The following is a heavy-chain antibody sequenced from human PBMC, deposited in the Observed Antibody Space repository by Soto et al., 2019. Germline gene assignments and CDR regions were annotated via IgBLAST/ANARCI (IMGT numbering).Heavy chain of an antibody. CDR1: GYAFTSYG. CDR2: ISAYNGNT. D-gene: IGHD3-10*01. Sequence: XSVKVSCKASGYAFTSYGVVWVRRAPGQGLEWMGWISAYNGNTNYAQKLQGRVTMTTDTSTSTAYMELRSLRSDDTAVYYCARDKVVPGVTRRWFDPWGQGTLVTVSS. J-gene: IGHJ5*02. CDR3: ARDKVVPGVTRRWFDP. V-gene: IGHV1-18*01.